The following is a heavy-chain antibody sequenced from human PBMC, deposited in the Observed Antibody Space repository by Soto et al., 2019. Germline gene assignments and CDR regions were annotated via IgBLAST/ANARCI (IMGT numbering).Heavy chain of an antibody. CDR3: LIRSMDV. J-gene: IGHJ6*02. Sequence: EVPLVESGGDLVKPGGSLSLSCVASGFTFTNAWMNWVRQAPGKGLEWVGRIKNKADGGTTDYAAPVKGRFTISRDDSKNTLYLQMDSLKIEDTAVYYCLIRSMDVWGQGTTITVSS. CDR2: IKNKADGGTT. CDR1: GFTFTNAW. D-gene: IGHD2-21*01. V-gene: IGHV3-15*01.